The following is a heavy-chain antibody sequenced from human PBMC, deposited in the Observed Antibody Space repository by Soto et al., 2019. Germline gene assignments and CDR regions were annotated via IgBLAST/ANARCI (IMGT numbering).Heavy chain of an antibody. CDR3: ARDNEPDAFDI. V-gene: IGHV4-59*01. CDR2: IYYSGST. J-gene: IGHJ3*02. CDR1: GGSISSYY. Sequence: SDTLSLTCTVSGGSISSYYWSWIRQPPGKGLEWIGYIYYSGSTNYNPSLKSRVTISVDTSKNQISLKLSSVTAADTAVYYCARDNEPDAFDIWGQGTMVTVSS. D-gene: IGHD1-1*01.